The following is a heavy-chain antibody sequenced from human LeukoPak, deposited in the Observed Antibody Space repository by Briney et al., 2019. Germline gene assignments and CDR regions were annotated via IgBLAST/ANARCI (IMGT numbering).Heavy chain of an antibody. J-gene: IGHJ6*02. Sequence: GGSLRLSCAASGFTFSSFGMNWVRQAPGKGLEWVSYISDSSSLTDYADSVKGRFTISRDNAQNSLSLQLNSLRDEGTAVYFCAKVIRGGYGMDVWGQGTTVTVSS. CDR1: GFTFSSFG. D-gene: IGHD3-10*01. V-gene: IGHV3-48*02. CDR3: AKVIRGGYGMDV. CDR2: ISDSSSLT.